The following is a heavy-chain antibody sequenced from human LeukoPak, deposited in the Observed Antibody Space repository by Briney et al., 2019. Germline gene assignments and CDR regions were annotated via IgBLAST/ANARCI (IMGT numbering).Heavy chain of an antibody. Sequence: SCKASGYTFTGYYMHWVRQAPGKGLEWVAFIRYDGSNKYYADSVKGRFTISRDNSKNTLYLQMNSLRPEDTAVYYCARELGAEYFDYWGQGTLVTVSS. V-gene: IGHV3-30*02. CDR3: ARELGAEYFDY. D-gene: IGHD3-16*01. J-gene: IGHJ4*02. CDR2: IRYDGSNK. CDR1: GYTFTGYY.